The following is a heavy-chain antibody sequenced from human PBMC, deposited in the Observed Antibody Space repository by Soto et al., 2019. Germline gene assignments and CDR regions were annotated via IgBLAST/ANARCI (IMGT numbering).Heavy chain of an antibody. D-gene: IGHD1-1*01. V-gene: IGHV3-48*01. CDR3: ARMSDRLDYYYYYYMDV. Sequence: GGSLRLSCAASGLSFSSYSMNWVRQAPGKGLEWVSYISSSSSNIYYADSVKGRFTISRDNAKNSLYLQMNSLRAEDTAVYYCARMSDRLDYYYYYYMDVWGKGTTVTGSS. CDR1: GLSFSSYS. J-gene: IGHJ6*03. CDR2: ISSSSSNI.